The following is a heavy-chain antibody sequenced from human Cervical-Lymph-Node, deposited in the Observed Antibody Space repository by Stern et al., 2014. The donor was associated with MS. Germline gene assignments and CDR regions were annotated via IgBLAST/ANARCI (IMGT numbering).Heavy chain of an antibody. CDR1: GYTFTTYG. Sequence: VQLVESGTEVKKPGASVLVSCKASGYTFTTYGITWVRQAPGQGIEWMGWISADSGNTKYAQKFQDRVTMTRDTTTGTAYMEVRSLRSEDTAVYYCARDKMHAFDYWGQGTQVTVPS. CDR2: ISADSGNT. D-gene: IGHD2-8*01. J-gene: IGHJ4*02. CDR3: ARDKMHAFDY. V-gene: IGHV1-18*01.